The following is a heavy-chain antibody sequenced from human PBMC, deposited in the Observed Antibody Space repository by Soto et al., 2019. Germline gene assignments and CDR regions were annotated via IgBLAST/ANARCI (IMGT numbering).Heavy chain of an antibody. CDR2: IYPGDSNT. V-gene: IGHV5-51*01. CDR1: GYNFISYW. J-gene: IGHJ6*02. CDR3: ARRTADYDILIGYYTSNYYGMYG. Sequence: PGGSLKISCKGSGYNFISYWIVWVRQMPGKGLEWMGIIYPGDSNTRYSPSFQGQVSISADKSINTAYLQWSSLKASDTAMYYCARRTADYDILIGYYTSNYYGMYGWGQRATVTVYS. D-gene: IGHD3-9*01.